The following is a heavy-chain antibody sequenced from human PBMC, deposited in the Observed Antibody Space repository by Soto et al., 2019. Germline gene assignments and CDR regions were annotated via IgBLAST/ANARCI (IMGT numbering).Heavy chain of an antibody. V-gene: IGHV4-59*01. D-gene: IGHD5-18*01. CDR2: VYYTGTT. CDR1: GSPISPYY. J-gene: IGHJ3*01. Sequence: PSETLSVTCAVSGSPISPYYWSWIRQAPGKGLEWIGYVYYTGTTNYNPSLKSRVTISIDRSKNQISLDLTSATAADTAVYYCARDGYRYPGTFDFWGPGTMVTVSS. CDR3: ARDGYRYPGTFDF.